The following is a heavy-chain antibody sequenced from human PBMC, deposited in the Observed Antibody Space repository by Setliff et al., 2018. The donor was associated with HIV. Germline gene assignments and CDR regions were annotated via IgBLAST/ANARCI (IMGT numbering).Heavy chain of an antibody. CDR2: IKQDGSER. V-gene: IGHV3-7*03. Sequence: GGSLRLSCAASGFTVSGYWMSWVRQAPGKGLEWVANIKQDGSERYYVDSVKGRFTISRDNTNNSLYLHMNSLRVDDTAVYYCAKGASFSGSYFDYWGQGTLVTVSS. D-gene: IGHD5-12*01. CDR3: AKGASFSGSYFDY. CDR1: GFTVSGYW. J-gene: IGHJ4*02.